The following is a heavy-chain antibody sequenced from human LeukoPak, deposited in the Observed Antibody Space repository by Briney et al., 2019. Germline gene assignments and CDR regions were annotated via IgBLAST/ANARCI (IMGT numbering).Heavy chain of an antibody. CDR1: GFTFSAYS. V-gene: IGHV3-48*02. J-gene: IGHJ4*02. Sequence: GGSLRLSCAASGFTFSAYSMNWVRQAPGKGLEWISYISSATTTIHYADSVKGRFTISRDNAKNTLYLQMNSLRDEDTAVYYWANQEYYYGSGSYYNPLPFDYWGQGTQVTVSS. CDR2: ISSATTTI. CDR3: ANQEYYYGSGSYYNPLPFDY. D-gene: IGHD3-10*01.